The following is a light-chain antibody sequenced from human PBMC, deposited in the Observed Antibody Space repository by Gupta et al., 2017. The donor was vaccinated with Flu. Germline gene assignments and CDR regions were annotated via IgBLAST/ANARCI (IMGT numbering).Light chain of an antibody. Sequence: SFVLTQPPSGSVAPGKTASITCGGNNIGSESVHWYQQKPGQAPGLVVFDDSDRPSGIPERFSGSNSGNTATLTINRVEAGDEADYYCQVWDSTRDHYVFGSGTKVTVL. V-gene: IGLV3-21*03. J-gene: IGLJ1*01. CDR1: NIGSES. CDR2: DDS. CDR3: QVWDSTRDHYV.